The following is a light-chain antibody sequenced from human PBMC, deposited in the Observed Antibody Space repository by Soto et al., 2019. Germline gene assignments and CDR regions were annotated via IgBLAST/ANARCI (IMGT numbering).Light chain of an antibody. CDR2: AAS. CDR1: QSISRF. Sequence: DIPTTQSPPSLSASVGDRVTITCRASQSISRFLNWYQQKPGKAPKLLIYAASSLQSGVPSRFSGSGSGTDFTLSISSLQPEDFATYYCQQSYSTPLTFGQRTKLEIK. J-gene: IGKJ2*01. CDR3: QQSYSTPLT. V-gene: IGKV1-39*01.